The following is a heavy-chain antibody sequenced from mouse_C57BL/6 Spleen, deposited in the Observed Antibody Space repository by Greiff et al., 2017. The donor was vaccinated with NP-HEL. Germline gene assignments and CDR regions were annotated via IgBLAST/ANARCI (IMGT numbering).Heavy chain of an antibody. CDR2: ISYDGSN. V-gene: IGHV3-6*01. CDR3: AETAQAAWFAY. D-gene: IGHD3-2*02. CDR1: GYSITSGSY. J-gene: IGHJ3*01. Sequence: VQLKESGPGLVKPSQSLSLTCSVTGYSITSGSYWNWIRQFPGNKLEWMGYISYDGSNNSTPSLKNPLSITRDPSKNQFFLKLKSVTTADTATYYCAETAQAAWFAYRGQGTLVTVSA.